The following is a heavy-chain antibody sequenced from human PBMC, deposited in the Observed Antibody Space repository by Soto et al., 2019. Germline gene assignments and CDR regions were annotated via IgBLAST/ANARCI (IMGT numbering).Heavy chain of an antibody. CDR1: GGSFSGYY. J-gene: IGHJ4*02. Sequence: SLTCAVYGGSFSGYYWSWIRQPPGKGLEWIGEINHSGSTNYNPSLKSRVTISVDTSKNQFSLKLSSVTAADTAVYYCARASMTTVTTDYWGQGTLVTVSS. D-gene: IGHD4-4*01. V-gene: IGHV4-34*01. CDR3: ARASMTTVTTDY. CDR2: INHSGST.